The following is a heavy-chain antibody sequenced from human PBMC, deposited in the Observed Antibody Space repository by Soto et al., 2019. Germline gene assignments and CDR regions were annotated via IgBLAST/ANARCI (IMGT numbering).Heavy chain of an antibody. CDR1: GFTFSSYG. Sequence: LRLSCAASGFTFSSYGMHWVRQAPGKGLEWVAVIWYDGSNKYYADSVKGRFTISRDNSKNTLYLQMNSLRAEDTAVYYCARDPTYYDILTGYTSGGMDVWGQGTTVTVSS. J-gene: IGHJ6*02. CDR3: ARDPTYYDILTGYTSGGMDV. CDR2: IWYDGSNK. V-gene: IGHV3-33*01. D-gene: IGHD3-9*01.